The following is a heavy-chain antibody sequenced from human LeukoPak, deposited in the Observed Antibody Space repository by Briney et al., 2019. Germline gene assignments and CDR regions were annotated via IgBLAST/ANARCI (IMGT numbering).Heavy chain of an antibody. V-gene: IGHV3-11*01. CDR1: GFTFSDYN. CDR3: ARSIGLTGGGVDV. CDR2: TTNGGSTI. Sequence: GGSLRLSCAASGFTFSDYNMNWVRQAPGKGLEWVSYTTNGGSTIHHADSVKGRFTISRDNAKKTLYLQMNSLRAEDTAVYYCARSIGLTGGGVDVWGQGTTVTVSS. D-gene: IGHD3-9*01. J-gene: IGHJ6*02.